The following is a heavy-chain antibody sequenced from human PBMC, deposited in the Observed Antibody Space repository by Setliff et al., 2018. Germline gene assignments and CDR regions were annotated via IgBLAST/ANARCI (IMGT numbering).Heavy chain of an antibody. CDR2: MNPNSGNT. CDR3: ATNLNSGSLTPDAFDI. J-gene: IGHJ3*02. CDR1: GYTFTSYD. V-gene: IGHV1-8*02. D-gene: IGHD1-26*01. Sequence: ASVKVSCKASGYTFTSYDINWVRQATGQGLEWMGWMNPNSGNTGYAQKFQGRVTMTRNTSISTAYMELSSLRSEDTAVYYCATNLNSGSLTPDAFDIWGQGTMVTFSS.